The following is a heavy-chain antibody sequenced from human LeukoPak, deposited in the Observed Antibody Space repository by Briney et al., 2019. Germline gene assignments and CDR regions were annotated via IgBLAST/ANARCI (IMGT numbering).Heavy chain of an antibody. J-gene: IGHJ6*03. CDR2: ISSSSSTI. CDR1: GFTFSSYS. V-gene: IGHV3-48*01. D-gene: IGHD5-12*01. Sequence: PGGSLRLSCAASGFTFSSYSMNWFRQAPGKGLEWVSYISSSSSTIYYADSVKGRFTISRDNAKNSLYLQMNSLRAEDTAVFYCAGSGYEPSYYYYYYMDVWGKGTTVTVSS. CDR3: AGSGYEPSYYYYYYMDV.